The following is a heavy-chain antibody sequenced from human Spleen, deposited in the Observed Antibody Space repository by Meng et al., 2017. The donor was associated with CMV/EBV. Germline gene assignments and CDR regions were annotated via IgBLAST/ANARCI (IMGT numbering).Heavy chain of an antibody. Sequence: GGSLRLSCAASGFTFSSHWMHWVRQAPGKGLVWVSRINSDGSSTNYADSVKGRFTISRDNAKNTLYLQMNSLRGDDTAVYYCVQEVLYMPRDYGLDVWGQGTTVTVSS. CDR2: INSDGSST. V-gene: IGHV3-74*01. J-gene: IGHJ6*02. D-gene: IGHD2-2*01. CDR1: GFTFSSHW. CDR3: VQEVLYMPRDYGLDV.